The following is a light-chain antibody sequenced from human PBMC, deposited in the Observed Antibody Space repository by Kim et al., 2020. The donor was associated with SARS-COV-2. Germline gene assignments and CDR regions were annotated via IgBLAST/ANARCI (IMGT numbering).Light chain of an antibody. Sequence: VALGTTGRIRCQGDSLRSYDATWYQQKPGQAPLLVIYGKNHRPSGIPGCSACSRSCNTASLTITGNPAGDEADYYCNPRDSNDNVVFGGGTQLTVL. J-gene: IGLJ2*01. V-gene: IGLV3-19*01. CDR2: GKN. CDR3: NPRDSNDNVV. CDR1: SLRSYD.